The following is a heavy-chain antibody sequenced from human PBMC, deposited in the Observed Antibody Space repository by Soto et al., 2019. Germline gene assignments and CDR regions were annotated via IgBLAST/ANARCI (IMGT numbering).Heavy chain of an antibody. V-gene: IGHV4-34*01. D-gene: IGHD6-19*01. J-gene: IGHJ5*02. CDR3: ARGGGHSSGWYRSHLWFDP. CDR2: INHSGST. Sequence: PSETLSLTCAVYGGSFSGYYWSWIRQPPGKGLEWIGEINHSGSTNYNPSLKSRVTISVDTSKNQFSLKLSSVTAADTAVYYCARGGGHSSGWYRSHLWFDPWGPGTLVTVSS. CDR1: GGSFSGYY.